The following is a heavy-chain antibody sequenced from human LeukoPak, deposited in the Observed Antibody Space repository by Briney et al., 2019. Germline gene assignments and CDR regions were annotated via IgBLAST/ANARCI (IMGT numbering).Heavy chain of an antibody. CDR3: ARDTFWRLAPSPFVP. V-gene: IGHV1-2*02. CDR2: INPNSGGT. D-gene: IGHD3-16*01. Sequence: ASVKVSCKASGYTFTGYYMHWVRQAPGQGLEWMGWINPNSGGTNYAQKFQGRVTMTRDTSISTAYMELSRLRSDDTAVYYCARDTFWRLAPSPFVPWGQGTLVTVSS. J-gene: IGHJ5*02. CDR1: GYTFTGYY.